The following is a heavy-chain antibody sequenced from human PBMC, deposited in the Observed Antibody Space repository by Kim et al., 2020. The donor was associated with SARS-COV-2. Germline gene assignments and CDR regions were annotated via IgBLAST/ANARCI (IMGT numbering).Heavy chain of an antibody. CDR2: IYSGGST. Sequence: GGSLRLSCAASGFTVSSNYMSWVRQAPGKGLEWVSVIYSGGSTYYADSVKGRFTISRDNSKNTLYLQMNSLRAEDTAVSYCARDKGGVRGVKSPYYYYGMDVWGEGTTVAVTS. V-gene: IGHV3-66*01. CDR1: GFTVSSNY. D-gene: IGHD3-10*01. CDR3: ARDKGGVRGVKSPYYYYGMDV. J-gene: IGHJ6*02.